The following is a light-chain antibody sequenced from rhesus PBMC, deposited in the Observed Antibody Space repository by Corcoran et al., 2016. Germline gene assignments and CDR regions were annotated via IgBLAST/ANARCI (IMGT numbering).Light chain of an antibody. CDR2: GAS. Sequence: EIVMTQSPATLSLSPGERATLSCRASQSVSSSLAWYQQKPGQAPRLLIYGASSRATGIPDRFSGSGSWTYFTLTISSLEPEDVAVYYCLQHSNWPHSFGQGTKVEIK. V-gene: IGKV3-24*01. CDR1: QSVSSS. J-gene: IGKJ2*01. CDR3: LQHSNWPHS.